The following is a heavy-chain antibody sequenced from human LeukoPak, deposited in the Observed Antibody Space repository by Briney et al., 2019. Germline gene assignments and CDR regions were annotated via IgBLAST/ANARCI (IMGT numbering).Heavy chain of an antibody. J-gene: IGHJ4*02. V-gene: IGHV3-48*04. CDR1: GFTFSSYS. CDR3: ARGGSAGY. Sequence: GGSLRLSCAASGFTFSSYSMNWVRQAPGKGLEWVSYISSSSSTIYYADSVKGRFTISRDNAKNSLYLQMNSLRAEDTAVYYCARGGSAGYWGQGTLVTVSS. D-gene: IGHD6-13*01. CDR2: ISSSSSTI.